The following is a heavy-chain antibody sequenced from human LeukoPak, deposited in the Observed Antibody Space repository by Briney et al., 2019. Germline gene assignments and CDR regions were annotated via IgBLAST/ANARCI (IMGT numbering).Heavy chain of an antibody. D-gene: IGHD3-9*01. CDR3: ARAPPYRYDILTGYYPNYYYYGMDV. CDR1: GGSISSYY. J-gene: IGHJ6*04. V-gene: IGHV4-59*01. CDR2: IYYSGST. Sequence: SETLSLTCTVSGGSISSYYWSWIRQPPGKGLEWIGYIYYSGSTNYNPSLKSRVTISVDTSKNQFSLKLSSVTAADTAVYYCARAPPYRYDILTGYYPNYYYYGMDVWGKGTTVTVSS.